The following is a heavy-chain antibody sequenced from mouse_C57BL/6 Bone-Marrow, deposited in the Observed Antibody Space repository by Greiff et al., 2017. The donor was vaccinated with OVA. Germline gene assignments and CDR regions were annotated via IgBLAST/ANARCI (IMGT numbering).Heavy chain of an antibody. Sequence: QVQLQQSGAELMKPGASMKLSCRATSYTFTGYWLVLVKQRPGHGLEWIGEILPGSGSTNYNEKFKGKATFTEDTTSNTAYMQLSSLTTEASAIYYCESWGRGRGYWGESTNPTVSS. J-gene: IGHJ2*01. CDR2: ILPGSGST. V-gene: IGHV1-9*01. CDR3: ESWGRGRGY. D-gene: IGHD3-3*01. CDR1: SYTFTGYW.